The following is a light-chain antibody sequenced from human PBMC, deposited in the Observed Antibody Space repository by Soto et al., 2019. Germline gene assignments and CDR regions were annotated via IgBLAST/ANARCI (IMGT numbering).Light chain of an antibody. CDR1: QSVSSNY. J-gene: IGKJ1*01. CDR3: QQYGSSPWT. CDR2: GAS. V-gene: IGKV3-20*01. Sequence: EVVLTQSPGTLSLSPGERATLSCRASQSVSSNYLAWYQQKPGQAPRLLIYGASTRATGIPDRFSGSGSGTDFTLTISSLQSEDFAVYYCQQYGSSPWTFGQGTKVDIK.